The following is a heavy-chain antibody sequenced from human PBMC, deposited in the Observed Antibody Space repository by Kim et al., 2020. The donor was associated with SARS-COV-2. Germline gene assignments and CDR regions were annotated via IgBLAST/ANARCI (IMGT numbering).Heavy chain of an antibody. D-gene: IGHD1-26*01. CDR2: ISGSGGST. Sequence: GGSLRLSCAASGFTFSSYAMSWVRQAPGKGLEWVSAISGSGGSTYYADSVKGRFTISRDNSKNTLYLQMNSLRAEDTAVYYCAKDMAMGATYYYYYGMDVWGQGTTVTVSS. V-gene: IGHV3-23*01. J-gene: IGHJ6*02. CDR3: AKDMAMGATYYYYYGMDV. CDR1: GFTFSSYA.